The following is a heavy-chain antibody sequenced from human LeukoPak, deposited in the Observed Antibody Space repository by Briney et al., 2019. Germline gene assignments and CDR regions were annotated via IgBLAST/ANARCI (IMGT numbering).Heavy chain of an antibody. CDR1: GGTFGSYA. V-gene: IGHV1-69*13. D-gene: IGHD6-13*01. CDR3: ARGGRLAAAGTSPFDY. CDR2: IIPIFGTA. Sequence: GASAKVSCKASGGTFGSYAISWVRQAPGQGLEWMGGIIPIFGTANYAQKFQGRVTITADESTSTAYMELSSLRSEDTAVYYCARGGRLAAAGTSPFDYWGQGTLVTVSS. J-gene: IGHJ4*02.